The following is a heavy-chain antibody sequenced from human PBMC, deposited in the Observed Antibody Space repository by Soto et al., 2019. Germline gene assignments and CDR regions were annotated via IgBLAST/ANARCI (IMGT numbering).Heavy chain of an antibody. CDR2: IDTDGSTT. J-gene: IGHJ4*02. Sequence: EVQLVESGGGLVQPGGSLRLSCAASGFSFSDYWMHWVRQAPGKGLVWVSCIDTDGSTTTYADSVKGRFTISRDNVKNHLYLQMEQLGAGGQALYYLLRGGGFSGNYLGGQGTLVTVSS. CDR3: LRGGGFSGNYL. CDR1: GFSFSDYW. D-gene: IGHD1-26*01. V-gene: IGHV3-74*01.